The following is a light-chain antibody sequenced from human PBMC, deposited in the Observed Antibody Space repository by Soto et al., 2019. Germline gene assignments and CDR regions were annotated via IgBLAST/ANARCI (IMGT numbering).Light chain of an antibody. CDR3: QQYYDWPIT. CDR1: QSVSSR. CDR2: SAS. Sequence: EIVMTQSPATLSMSPGERATLSCRASQSVSSRLAWYQQKPGQAPRLLIYSASTRATGIPARFSGSGSGADFTLTISSLQSEDFAVYYCQQYYDWPITFGQGTRLEIK. J-gene: IGKJ5*01. V-gene: IGKV3-15*01.